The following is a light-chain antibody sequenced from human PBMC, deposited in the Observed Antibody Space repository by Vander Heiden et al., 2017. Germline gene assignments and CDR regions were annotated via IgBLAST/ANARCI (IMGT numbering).Light chain of an antibody. J-gene: IGKJ1*01. Sequence: DIQMTQSPSSLSASVGDRVTITCRASQSISSYLNWYQQKPGKAPKLLIYAASSLQSGVPSRFSGSGSGTDFTLTISSLQPEDFATYYCQQSDGTPRTFGQGTKVEMK. CDR1: QSISSY. V-gene: IGKV1-39*01. CDR2: AAS. CDR3: QQSDGTPRT.